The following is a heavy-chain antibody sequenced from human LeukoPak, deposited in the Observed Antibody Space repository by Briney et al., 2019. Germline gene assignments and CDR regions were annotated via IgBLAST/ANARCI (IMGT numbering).Heavy chain of an antibody. V-gene: IGHV3-30*03. Sequence: PGRSLRLSCAASGFTFSSYSMHWVRQAPGKGLEWVAVISYDGSNKYYADSVKGRFTISRDNSKNTLYLQMNSLRAEDTAVYYCARNYHPEGPNLGDAFDIWGQGTMVTVSS. D-gene: IGHD5-24*01. J-gene: IGHJ3*02. CDR3: ARNYHPEGPNLGDAFDI. CDR2: ISYDGSNK. CDR1: GFTFSSYS.